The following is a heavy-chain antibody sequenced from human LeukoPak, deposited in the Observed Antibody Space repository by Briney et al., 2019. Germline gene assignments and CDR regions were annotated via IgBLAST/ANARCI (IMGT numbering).Heavy chain of an antibody. CDR1: GFTFSSYG. CDR3: ARSLTMVRAYDY. J-gene: IGHJ4*02. D-gene: IGHD3-10*01. V-gene: IGHV3-30*02. CDR2: IQYDGSNK. Sequence: GGSLRLSCAASGFTFSSYGMHWGRQAPGKGLEWVTFIQYDGSNKYYADSVKGRSTISRDNSKNTVYLQMNSLRTEDTAVYYCARSLTMVRAYDYWGQGTLVTVSS.